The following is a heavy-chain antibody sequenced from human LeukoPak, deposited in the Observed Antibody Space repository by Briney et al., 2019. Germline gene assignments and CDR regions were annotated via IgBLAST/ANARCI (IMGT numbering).Heavy chain of an antibody. CDR2: IYYSGST. Sequence: PSETLSLTCTVSDYSITSGYYWGWIRQPPGKGLEWIGSIYYSGSTYYNPSLKSRVTISVDTSKNQFSLKLSSVTAADTAVYYCARGDIVEYFQHWGQGTLVTVSS. V-gene: IGHV4-38-2*02. J-gene: IGHJ1*01. D-gene: IGHD2-15*01. CDR3: ARGDIVEYFQH. CDR1: DYSITSGYY.